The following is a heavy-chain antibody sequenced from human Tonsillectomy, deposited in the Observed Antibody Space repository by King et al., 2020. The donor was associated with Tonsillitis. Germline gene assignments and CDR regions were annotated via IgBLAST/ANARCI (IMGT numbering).Heavy chain of an antibody. J-gene: IGHJ4*02. CDR2: ILYDGSNK. Sequence: VQLVESGGGVVQPGGSLRLSCVASGFTFSDYGMHWVRQAPGKGLEWVAFILYDGSNKYYVDFVKGRFTISRDNSKNTLYLQMNSLRTEDTAVYYCAKARGPPATRKQGGRGPLHTVS. CDR1: GFTFSDYG. CDR3: AKARGPPATRKQ. D-gene: IGHD1-14*01. V-gene: IGHV3-30*02.